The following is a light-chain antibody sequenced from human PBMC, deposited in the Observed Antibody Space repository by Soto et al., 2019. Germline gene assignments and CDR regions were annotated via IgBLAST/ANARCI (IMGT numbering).Light chain of an antibody. J-gene: IGKJ1*01. CDR1: QSVGSN. V-gene: IGKV3-15*01. CDR2: GAS. Sequence: EIVMTQSPATLSVSPGERVTLSCSARQSVGSNLAWYQQKPGQAPRLLIYGASTRATGIPARFSGSGSETESTLTISSLQAEDSAVYFCQQYNNWPTWKFGQGTKVDIK. CDR3: QQYNNWPTWK.